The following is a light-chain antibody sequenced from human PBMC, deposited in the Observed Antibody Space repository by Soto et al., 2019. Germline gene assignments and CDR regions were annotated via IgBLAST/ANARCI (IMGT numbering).Light chain of an antibody. V-gene: IGLV2-11*01. CDR3: CSYAGSYTWV. CDR2: DVS. J-gene: IGLJ3*02. Sequence: QSVLTQPRSVSGSPGQSVTISCTGTSSDVGGYNYVSWYQQYPGKAPKLMIYDVSKRPSGVPDRFSGSKSGNTASLTISRLQAEDEADYYSCSYAGSYTWVFGGGTKLTVL. CDR1: SSDVGGYNY.